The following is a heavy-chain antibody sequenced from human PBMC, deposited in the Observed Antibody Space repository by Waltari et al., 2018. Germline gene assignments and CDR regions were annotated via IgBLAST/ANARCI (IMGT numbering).Heavy chain of an antibody. D-gene: IGHD6-19*01. CDR2: IYHSGST. CDR1: GYSISRGYY. Sequence: QVQLQESGPGLVKPSETLSLTCAVSGYSISRGYYWGWIRQPPGKGLEWIGSIYHSGSTYYNPSLKSRVTISVDTSKNQFSLKLSSVTAADTAVYYCARHDGSSGWYAEYFQHWGQGTLVTVSS. V-gene: IGHV4-38-2*01. CDR3: ARHDGSSGWYAEYFQH. J-gene: IGHJ1*01.